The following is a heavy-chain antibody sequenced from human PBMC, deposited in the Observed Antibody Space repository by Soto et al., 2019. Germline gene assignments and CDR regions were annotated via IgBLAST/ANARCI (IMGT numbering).Heavy chain of an antibody. CDR3: AKDTYYDFWTRGIWFDP. D-gene: IGHD3-3*01. J-gene: IGHJ5*02. Sequence: XESLRLFYTASDFTFRNYAMSWVRQAPGKGLEWVSGVGIDDSGRRYYADSVKGRFTISRDNSKNTLYLQMNSLRAEDTAVYYCAKDTYYDFWTRGIWFDPWGQGTLVTVSS. V-gene: IGHV3-23*01. CDR2: VGIDDSGRR. CDR1: DFTFRNYA.